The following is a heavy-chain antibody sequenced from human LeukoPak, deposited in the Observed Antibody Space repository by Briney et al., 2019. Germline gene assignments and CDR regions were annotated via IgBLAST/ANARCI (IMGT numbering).Heavy chain of an antibody. Sequence: SETLSLTCAVYGGSFSGYYWSWIRQPPGKGLEWIGEINHSGSTNYNPSLKSRVTISVGTSKNQFSLKLSSVTAADTAVYYCARHSGSYYRNPFDYWGQGTLVTVSS. D-gene: IGHD1-26*01. CDR2: INHSGST. CDR1: GGSFSGYY. V-gene: IGHV4-34*01. CDR3: ARHSGSYYRNPFDY. J-gene: IGHJ4*02.